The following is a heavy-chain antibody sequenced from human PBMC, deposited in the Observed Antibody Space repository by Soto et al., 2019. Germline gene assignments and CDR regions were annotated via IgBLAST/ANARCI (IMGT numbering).Heavy chain of an antibody. Sequence: SETLSLTCTVSGGSISSSSYYWGWIRQPPGKGLEWIGSIYYSGSTYYNPSLKSRVTISVDTSKNQFSLKLSSVTAADTAVYYCAKVRWSILVYWGQGTLVTVSS. D-gene: IGHD6-13*01. V-gene: IGHV4-39*01. CDR1: GGSISSSSYY. CDR3: AKVRWSILVY. CDR2: IYYSGST. J-gene: IGHJ4*02.